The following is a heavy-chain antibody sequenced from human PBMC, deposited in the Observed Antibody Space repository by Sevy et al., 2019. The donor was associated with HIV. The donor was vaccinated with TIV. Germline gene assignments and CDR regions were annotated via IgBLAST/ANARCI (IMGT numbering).Heavy chain of an antibody. D-gene: IGHD3-10*01. J-gene: IGHJ4*02. CDR2: FVPEDGEI. Sequence: ASVKVSCKVPGYTLSEVSMHWVRQAPGKGLEWMGGFVPEDGEIVYAQNFQGRVTVAEDILTDTAYLEVTNLRSEDTATYFCVIGDTPRVTGSGTRLKDQSLNYFHFWGQGTLVTVSS. CDR1: GYTLSEVS. CDR3: VIGDTPRVTGSGTRLKDQSLNYFHF. V-gene: IGHV1-24*01.